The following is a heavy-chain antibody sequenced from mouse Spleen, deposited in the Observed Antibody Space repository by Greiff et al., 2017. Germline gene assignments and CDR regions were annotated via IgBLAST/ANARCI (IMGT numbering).Heavy chain of an antibody. V-gene: IGHV5-16*01. CDR3: ARDRDYYDGSLDY. CDR1: GFTFSDYY. D-gene: IGHD1-1*01. J-gene: IGHJ2*01. Sequence: EVQRVESEGGLVQPGSSMKLSCTASGFTFSDYYMAWVRQVPEKGLEWVANINYDGSSTYYLDSLKSRFIISRDNAKNILYLQMSSLKSEDTATYYCARDRDYYDGSLDYWGQGTTLTVSS. CDR2: INYDGSST.